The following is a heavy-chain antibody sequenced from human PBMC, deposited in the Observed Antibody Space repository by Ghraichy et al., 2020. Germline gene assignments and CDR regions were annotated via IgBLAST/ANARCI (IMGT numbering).Heavy chain of an antibody. CDR2: ISAYNGNT. CDR1: GYTVTSYG. Sequence: ASVKVSCKASGYTVTSYGISWVRQAPGQGLEWMGWISAYNGNTNYAQKLQGRVTMTTDTSTSTAYMELRSLRSDDTAVYYCARGPTYYDILTGLLGVYGMDVWGQGSTVTVS. D-gene: IGHD3-9*01. J-gene: IGHJ6*02. V-gene: IGHV1-18*01. CDR3: ARGPTYYDILTGLLGVYGMDV.